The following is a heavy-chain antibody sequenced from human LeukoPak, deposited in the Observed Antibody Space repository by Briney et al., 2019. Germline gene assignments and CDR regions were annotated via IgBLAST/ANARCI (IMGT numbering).Heavy chain of an antibody. V-gene: IGHV1-69*05. J-gene: IGHJ4*02. D-gene: IGHD2-15*01. CDR1: GGTFSSYA. CDR2: IIPIFGTA. Sequence: ASVKVFCKASGGTFSSYAISWVRQAPGQGLEWMGRIIPIFGTANYAQKFQGRVTITTDESTSTAYMELGSLRSEDTAVYYCASGSSPPSYSDYWGQGTLVTVSS. CDR3: ASGSSPPSYSDY.